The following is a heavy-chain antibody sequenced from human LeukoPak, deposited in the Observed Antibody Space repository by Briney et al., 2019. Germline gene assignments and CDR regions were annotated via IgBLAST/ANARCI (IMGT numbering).Heavy chain of an antibody. D-gene: IGHD5-12*01. Sequence: SETLSLTCAVYGGSFSGYYWSWIRQPPGKGLEWIGEINHSGSTNYNPSLKSRVTISVDTSKNQFSLKLSSVTAADTAVYYCARGEYSGYDVYYFDYWGQGTLVTVSS. J-gene: IGHJ4*02. CDR2: INHSGST. CDR3: ARGEYSGYDVYYFDY. CDR1: GGSFSGYY. V-gene: IGHV4-34*01.